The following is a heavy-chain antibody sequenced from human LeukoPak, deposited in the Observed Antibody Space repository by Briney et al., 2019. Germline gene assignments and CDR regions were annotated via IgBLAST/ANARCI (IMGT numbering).Heavy chain of an antibody. V-gene: IGHV3-7*01. Sequence: PGGSLRLSCAASGFTFSSYWMSWVRQAPGKGLEWVANIKQDGSEKYYVDSVEGRFTISRDSAKNSLYLQMNSLRAEDTAVYYCARDDCSSISCYHNWFDPWGQGTLVTVSS. CDR2: IKQDGSEK. CDR1: GFTFSSYW. J-gene: IGHJ5*02. D-gene: IGHD2-2*01. CDR3: ARDDCSSISCYHNWFDP.